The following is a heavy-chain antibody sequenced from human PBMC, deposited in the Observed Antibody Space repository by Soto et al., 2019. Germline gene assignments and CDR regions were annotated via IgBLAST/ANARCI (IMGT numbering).Heavy chain of an antibody. Sequence: GALRLSCAASGFTFSSYWMHWVRQAPGKGLVWVSRINSDGSSTSYADSVKGRFTISRDNAKNTLYLQMNSLRAEDTAVYYCARDRIVGATLDYWGQGTLVTVSS. CDR3: ARDRIVGATLDY. CDR2: INSDGSST. J-gene: IGHJ4*02. D-gene: IGHD1-26*01. CDR1: GFTFSSYW. V-gene: IGHV3-74*01.